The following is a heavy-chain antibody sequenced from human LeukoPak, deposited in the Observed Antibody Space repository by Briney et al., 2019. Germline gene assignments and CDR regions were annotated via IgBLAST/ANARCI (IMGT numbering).Heavy chain of an antibody. CDR1: GFNFDDYA. Sequence: GRSLRLSCAVSGFNFDDYAMHWVRQAPGRGLEWVSGINWKTGNGIYADSVKGRLTISRDNAKNSLYLQMSSLRAEDTALYYCTRRAARWQFDLWGRGTLLTVSS. J-gene: IGHJ2*01. CDR3: TRRAARWQFDL. CDR2: INWKTGNG. V-gene: IGHV3-9*01. D-gene: IGHD5-24*01.